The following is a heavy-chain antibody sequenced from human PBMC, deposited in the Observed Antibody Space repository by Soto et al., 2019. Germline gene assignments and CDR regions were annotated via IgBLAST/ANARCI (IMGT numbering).Heavy chain of an antibody. D-gene: IGHD3-22*01. CDR3: AKDRNYYDSSGYDY. V-gene: IGHV3-23*01. J-gene: IGHJ4*02. CDR1: GFTFNSYA. Sequence: LRLSCAASGFTFNSYAMSWVRQAPGKGLEWVSTIIGSGGSTYYADSVKGRFSVSRDNSKNTLYLQMNSLRAEDTAVYYCAKDRNYYDSSGYDYWGRGTLVTVS. CDR2: IIGSGGST.